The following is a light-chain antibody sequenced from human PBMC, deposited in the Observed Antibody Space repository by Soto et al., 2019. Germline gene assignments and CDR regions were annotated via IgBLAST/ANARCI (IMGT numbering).Light chain of an antibody. CDR1: QSLVFSDGNTY. Sequence: DVVLTQSPLSLPVALGQPASISCRSSQSLVFSDGNTYLNWFHQRPGQSPRRLIYKVSNRDSGVPDRFGGRGSGTVSTLKISGGEAGDVGVYYGGKGTRWRGTFGKGTKV. CDR3: GKGTRWRGT. CDR2: KVS. J-gene: IGKJ1*01. V-gene: IGKV2-30*01.